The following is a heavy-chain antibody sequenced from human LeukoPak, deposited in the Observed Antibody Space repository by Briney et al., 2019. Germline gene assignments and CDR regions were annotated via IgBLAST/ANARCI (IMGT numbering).Heavy chain of an antibody. Sequence: GGSLRLSCAASGFTFSDYYMSWIRQAPGKGLERVSYISGGSCYTNYADSVKGRFTISRDNAKNSLYLQMNSLRAEDTAVYYCAREYGSGSCFDFWGQGTLVTVSS. V-gene: IGHV3-11*05. D-gene: IGHD3-10*01. CDR1: GFTFSDYY. J-gene: IGHJ4*02. CDR2: ISGGSCYT. CDR3: AREYGSGSCFDF.